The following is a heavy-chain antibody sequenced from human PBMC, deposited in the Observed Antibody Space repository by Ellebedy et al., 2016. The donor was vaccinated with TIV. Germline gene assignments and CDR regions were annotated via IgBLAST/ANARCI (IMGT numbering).Heavy chain of an antibody. CDR2: IIPLLGIA. CDR1: GATFNTYA. CDR3: ASRGVPLGYCSGGSCLETYFYYGMDV. V-gene: IGHV1-69*04. J-gene: IGHJ6*02. Sequence: AASVKVSCKASGATFNTYAITWVRQAPGQGLEWMGRIIPLLGIANYAQKFQGRVTITADKSTSTAYMELSSLRSEDTAVYYCASRGVPLGYCSGGSCLETYFYYGMDVWGQGTTVTVSS. D-gene: IGHD2-15*01.